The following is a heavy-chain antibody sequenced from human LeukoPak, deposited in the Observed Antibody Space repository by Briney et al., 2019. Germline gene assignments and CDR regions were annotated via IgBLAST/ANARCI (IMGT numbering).Heavy chain of an antibody. J-gene: IGHJ4*02. CDR2: IFPGDSDT. CDR3: VRRREGYNQGAFDY. Sequence: GESLKISCKTSGYSFTNYWIGWVRQVPGKGLEWMAIIFPGDSDTRNSPSFEGRVTISADKSTSTAYLEWNSLTASDTAMYYCVRRREGYNQGAFDYWGQGTLVTVSS. V-gene: IGHV5-51*01. CDR1: GYSFTNYW. D-gene: IGHD5-24*01.